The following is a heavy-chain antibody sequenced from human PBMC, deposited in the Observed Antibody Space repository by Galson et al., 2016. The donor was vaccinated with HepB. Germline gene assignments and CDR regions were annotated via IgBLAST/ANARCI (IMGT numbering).Heavy chain of an antibody. Sequence: SVKVSCKASGYTFTNYAIHWVRQAPGQRLEWMGWINAGDGNTYYSPKFQGRVTITRDTSASTAFMELRSLRAEDTAVYYWAREGQLLWSGAFKYYFDYWGQGTLVTVSS. D-gene: IGHD3-10*01. V-gene: IGHV1-3*01. CDR3: AREGQLLWSGAFKYYFDY. CDR2: INAGDGNT. J-gene: IGHJ4*02. CDR1: GYTFTNYA.